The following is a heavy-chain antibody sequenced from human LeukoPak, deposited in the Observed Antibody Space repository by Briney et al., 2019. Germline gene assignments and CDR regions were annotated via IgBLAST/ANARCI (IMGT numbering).Heavy chain of an antibody. D-gene: IGHD3-10*01. J-gene: IGHJ6*03. CDR1: GVTFSTYW. V-gene: IGHV3-7*01. Sequence: GGSLRLSCAASGVTFSTYWMSWVRQAPGKGLEWVANIKQDGSDKYYVDSVKGRFTISRGNAKNSLYLQMNSLRADDTAVYYCARVPPYYYYMDVWGKGTTVTVSS. CDR3: ARVPPYYYYMDV. CDR2: IKQDGSDK.